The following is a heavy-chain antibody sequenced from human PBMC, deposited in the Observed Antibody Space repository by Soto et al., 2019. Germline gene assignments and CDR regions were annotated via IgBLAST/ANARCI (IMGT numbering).Heavy chain of an antibody. CDR2: MNPNSGNT. CDR1: GYTFTSYD. CDR3: AVVVVPAAIRGYYYGMDV. V-gene: IGHV1-8*01. Sequence: ASVKVSCRASGYTFTSYDINWVRQATGQGLEWMGWMNPNSGNTGYAQKFQGRVTMTRNTSISTAYMELSSLRSEDTAVYYCAVVVVPAAIRGYYYGMDVWGQGTTVTVSS. D-gene: IGHD2-2*02. J-gene: IGHJ6*02.